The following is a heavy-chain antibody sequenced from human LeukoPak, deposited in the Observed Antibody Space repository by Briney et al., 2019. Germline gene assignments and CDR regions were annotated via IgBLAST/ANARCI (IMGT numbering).Heavy chain of an antibody. CDR1: GGSFSGYY. Sequence: PSETLSLTCAVYGGSFSGYYWSWIRQPPGKGPEWIGEINHSGSTNYNPSLKSRVTISVDTSKNQFSLKLSSVTAADTAVYYCARGVLLWFGELLSYNWFDPWGQGTLVTVSS. J-gene: IGHJ5*02. D-gene: IGHD3-10*01. V-gene: IGHV4-34*01. CDR3: ARGVLLWFGELLSYNWFDP. CDR2: INHSGST.